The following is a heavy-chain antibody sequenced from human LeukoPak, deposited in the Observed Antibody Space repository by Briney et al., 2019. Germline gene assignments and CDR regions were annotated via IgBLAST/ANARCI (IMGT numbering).Heavy chain of an antibody. D-gene: IGHD2-2*02. V-gene: IGHV3-48*03. J-gene: IGHJ3*02. CDR3: ARDGGPASIRVHYAFDI. CDR2: ISGSSGRDK. CDR1: GFSLRNFE. Sequence: GGSLRLSCVASGFSLRNFEMVWVRQAPGKGLEWISYISGSSGRDKYYADSARGRFIISRDNAKNSVYLQMDSLKVEDTAVYYCARDGGPASIRVHYAFDIWGQGTMVTV.